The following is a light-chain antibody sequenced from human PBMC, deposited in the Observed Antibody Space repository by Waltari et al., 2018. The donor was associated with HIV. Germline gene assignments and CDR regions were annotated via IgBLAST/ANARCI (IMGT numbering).Light chain of an antibody. CDR1: SSDVGNYNY. CDR2: DVT. CDR3: CSYAGSSTFV. Sequence: QSALTQPASQPGQSITISCIGTSSDVGNYNYVSWYQQHPGKAPKLMVYDVTKRPSGVSNRFSGSKSGNTASLTISGLQAEDEADYYCCSYAGSSTFVFGGGTKLTVL. J-gene: IGLJ2*01. V-gene: IGLV2-23*02.